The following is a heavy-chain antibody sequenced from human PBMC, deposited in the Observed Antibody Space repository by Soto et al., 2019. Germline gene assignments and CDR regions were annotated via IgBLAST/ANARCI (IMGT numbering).Heavy chain of an antibody. D-gene: IGHD6-19*01. CDR1: GFTFDTYL. V-gene: IGHV3-74*01. J-gene: IGHJ3*02. Sequence: LRLSCAASGFTFDTYLKHWVRQAPGKGLVWVSRVKGDGSDRTYADSVKGRFTISRDNTKNTLYLQMNSLRPEDTAVYYCARAQWLADDVFDIWGHGTMVTVSS. CDR2: VKGDGSDR. CDR3: ARAQWLADDVFDI.